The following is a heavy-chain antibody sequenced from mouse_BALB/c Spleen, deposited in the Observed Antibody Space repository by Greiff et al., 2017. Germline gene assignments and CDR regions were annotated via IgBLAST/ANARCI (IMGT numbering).Heavy chain of an antibody. J-gene: IGHJ4*01. CDR2: IWAGGST. V-gene: IGHV2-9*02. CDR3: ARDPSLYAMDY. Sequence: QVQLKESGPGLVAPSQSLSITCTVSGFSLTSYGVHWVRQPPGKGLEWLGVIWAGGSTNYNSALMSRLSISKDNSKSQVFLKMNSLQTDDTAMYYCARDPSLYAMDYWGQGTSVTVSS. CDR1: GFSLTSYG.